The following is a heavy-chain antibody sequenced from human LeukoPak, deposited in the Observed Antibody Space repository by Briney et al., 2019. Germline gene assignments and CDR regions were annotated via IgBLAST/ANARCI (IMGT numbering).Heavy chain of an antibody. D-gene: IGHD3-10*01. V-gene: IGHV1-46*01. CDR2: INPSGGST. J-gene: IGHJ5*02. Sequence: GASVKVSCKASGYTFTTYYMHWVRQAPGQGLEWMGIINPSGGSTSYAQKFQGRVTMTRDTSTSTVYMELSSLRSEDTAVYYCARDKWFGETSQDTGYNWFDPWGQGTLVTVSS. CDR1: GYTFTTYY. CDR3: ARDKWFGETSQDTGYNWFDP.